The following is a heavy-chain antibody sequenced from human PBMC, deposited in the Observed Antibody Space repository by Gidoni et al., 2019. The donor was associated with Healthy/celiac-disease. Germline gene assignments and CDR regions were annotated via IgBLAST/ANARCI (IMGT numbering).Heavy chain of an antibody. CDR3: ARVYYDFWSGYGRDYYYMDV. D-gene: IGHD3-3*01. CDR2: IYYSGSI. V-gene: IGHV4-31*03. J-gene: IGHJ6*03. CDR1: GGSISSGGYY. Sequence: QVQLQESGPGLVKPSQTLSLTCTVSGGSISSGGYYWSWSRQHPGKGLEWLGYIYYSGSIYYNPSLKSRVTISVDTSKNQFCRKRSSVTAADTAVYYCARVYYDFWSGYGRDYYYMDVWGKGTTVTVSS.